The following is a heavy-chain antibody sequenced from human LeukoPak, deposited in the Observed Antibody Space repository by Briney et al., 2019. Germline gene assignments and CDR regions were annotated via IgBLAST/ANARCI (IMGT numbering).Heavy chain of an antibody. CDR3: ARDHDILTGYYPDFDY. Sequence: GRSLRLSCAASGFTFSSYAMHWVRQAPGKGLEWVAVISYDGSNKYYADSVKGRFTISRDNSKNTLYLQMNSLRAEDTAVYYCARDHDILTGYYPDFDYWGQGTLVTVSS. J-gene: IGHJ4*02. V-gene: IGHV3-30-3*01. CDR1: GFTFSSYA. CDR2: ISYDGSNK. D-gene: IGHD3-9*01.